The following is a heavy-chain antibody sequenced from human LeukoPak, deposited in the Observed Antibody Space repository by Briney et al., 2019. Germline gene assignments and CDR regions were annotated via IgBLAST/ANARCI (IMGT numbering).Heavy chain of an antibody. V-gene: IGHV4-39*07. CDR3: ARDGRSGYEDL. Sequence: PSETLSLTCTVSGVSIKTNSDYWGWLRQTPGKGLEWIGSIYHVGGTYYNPSLKGRVTISIDTSKNQFSLKLTSVTAADTAIYYCARDGRSGYEDLWGPGTLVTVSS. J-gene: IGHJ5*02. D-gene: IGHD5-12*01. CDR1: GVSIKTNSDY. CDR2: IYHVGGT.